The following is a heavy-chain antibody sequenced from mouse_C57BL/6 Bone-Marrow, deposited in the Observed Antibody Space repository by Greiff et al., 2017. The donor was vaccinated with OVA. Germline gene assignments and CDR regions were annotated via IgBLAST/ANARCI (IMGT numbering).Heavy chain of an antibody. CDR1: GYTFTSYW. Sequence: QVQLQQPGAELVKPGASVKMSCKASGYTFTSYWINWVKQRPGQGLEWIGDIYPGSGSTNYNEKFKSKATLTVDTSSSTAYMQLSSLTSEDSAVYYCARTAQATRAFDYWGQGTTLTVSS. V-gene: IGHV1-55*01. D-gene: IGHD3-2*02. J-gene: IGHJ2*01. CDR3: ARTAQATRAFDY. CDR2: IYPGSGST.